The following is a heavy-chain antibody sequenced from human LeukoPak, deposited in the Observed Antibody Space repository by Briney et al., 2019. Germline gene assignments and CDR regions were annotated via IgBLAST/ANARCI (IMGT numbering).Heavy chain of an antibody. V-gene: IGHV3-23*01. CDR3: VRGLRGNYDY. Sequence: GGSLRLSWAATGITHRDYAMAWVRQAPGKGMEWVSSISSSGNTYYADSVKGRFTISRDNSKNTLYLQMNSLRAEDTAVYYCVRGLRGNYDYWGQGTLVTVSS. D-gene: IGHD1-7*01. CDR1: GITHRDYA. J-gene: IGHJ4*02. CDR2: ISSSGNT.